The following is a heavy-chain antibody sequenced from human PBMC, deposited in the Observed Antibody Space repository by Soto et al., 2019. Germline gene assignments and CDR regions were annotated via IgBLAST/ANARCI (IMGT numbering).Heavy chain of an antibody. D-gene: IGHD3-3*01. CDR1: GFTFSTYS. V-gene: IGHV3-48*02. Sequence: EVQLVESGGGLVQPGGSLRLSCVASGFTFSTYSMSWVRQAPGRGLEWISYISGSGSTIYDADSVKGRFTISRDNAKNSLYLQMNSLRDEDTAAYYCARGMVFEGLFIDWYFDLWGRGTLVTVSS. CDR3: ARGMVFEGLFIDWYFDL. CDR2: ISGSGSTI. J-gene: IGHJ2*01.